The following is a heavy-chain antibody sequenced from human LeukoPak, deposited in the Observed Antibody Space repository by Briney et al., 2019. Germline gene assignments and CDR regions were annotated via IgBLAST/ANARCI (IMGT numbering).Heavy chain of an antibody. Sequence: SGPTLVKLTQTLTLTCTFSEFSRSTTGMDVGWIRQPPGKALEWLAVIYWNDDKQYCPSLKSRLTIIKDTSKNQVVPTLTNMDPVDTATYYCARRLIRSYGSGSYNCFDPWGQGTLVTVSS. CDR2: IYWNDDK. J-gene: IGHJ5*02. CDR3: ARRLIRSYGSGSYNCFDP. CDR1: EFSRSTTGMD. V-gene: IGHV2-5*01. D-gene: IGHD3-10*01.